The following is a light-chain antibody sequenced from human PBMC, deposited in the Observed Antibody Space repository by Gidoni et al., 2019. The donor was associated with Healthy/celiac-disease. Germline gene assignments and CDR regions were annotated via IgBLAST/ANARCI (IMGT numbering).Light chain of an antibody. CDR3: QHYYSTPWT. CDR2: AAS. CDR1: QGISNS. Sequence: DIQMTHSPSSLSASVGDRVTITCRASQGISNSLAWYQQKPGKAPKLLLYAASTLKSGVPSRFSGSGSGTDYTLTINSLQPEDFATYYCQHYYSTPWTFXXXTKVEIK. V-gene: IGKV1-NL1*01. J-gene: IGKJ1*01.